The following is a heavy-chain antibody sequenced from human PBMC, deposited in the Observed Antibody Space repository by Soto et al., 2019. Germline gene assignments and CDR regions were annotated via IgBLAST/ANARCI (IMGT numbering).Heavy chain of an antibody. CDR2: INHSGST. CDR3: ARQYCSSTSCYFDY. D-gene: IGHD2-2*01. V-gene: IGHV4-34*01. CDR1: GGSFSGYY. J-gene: IGHJ4*02. Sequence: SETLSLTCAVYGGSFSGYYWSWIRQPPGKGLEWIGEINHSGSTNYNPSLKSRVTISVDTSKNQFSLKLSSVTAADTAVYYCARQYCSSTSCYFDYWGQGTLVTVSS.